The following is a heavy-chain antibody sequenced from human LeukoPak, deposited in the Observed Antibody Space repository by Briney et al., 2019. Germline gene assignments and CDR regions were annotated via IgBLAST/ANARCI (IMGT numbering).Heavy chain of an antibody. D-gene: IGHD5-12*01. J-gene: IGHJ4*02. CDR3: AREVIVATTYYFDY. Sequence: GGSLRLSCAASGFTFSSYAMHWVRQAPGKGLEWVAVISYDGSNKYYADSVKGRFTISRDNSKDTLYLQMNSLRAEDTAVYYCAREVIVATTYYFDYWGQGTLVTVSS. V-gene: IGHV3-30-3*01. CDR2: ISYDGSNK. CDR1: GFTFSSYA.